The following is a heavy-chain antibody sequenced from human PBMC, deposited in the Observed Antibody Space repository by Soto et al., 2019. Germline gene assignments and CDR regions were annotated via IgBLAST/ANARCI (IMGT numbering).Heavy chain of an antibody. D-gene: IGHD6-19*01. Sequence: QVQLAQSGAEVKKPGASVKVSCKASGYIFNRYVMHWVRQAPGQRPEWMGWIDAGNGKTKYSEKFQGRVTITRDTSASTAYMELTTLRSEDTAVYYCARGRGWYDYWGQGTQVIVSS. V-gene: IGHV1-3*01. CDR3: ARGRGWYDY. CDR2: IDAGNGKT. J-gene: IGHJ4*02. CDR1: GYIFNRYV.